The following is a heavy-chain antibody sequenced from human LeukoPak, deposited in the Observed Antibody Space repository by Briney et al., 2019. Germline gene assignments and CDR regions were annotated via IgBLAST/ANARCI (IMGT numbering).Heavy chain of an antibody. J-gene: IGHJ3*02. Sequence: SETLSLTCTVSGYSISSGYYWGWIRQPAGKGLEWIGRIYTSGSTNYNPSLKSRVTISVDTSKNQFSLKLRSVTAADTAVYYCARDRHLYCSGGSCYSGGAFDIWGQGTMVPVSS. CDR3: ARDRHLYCSGGSCYSGGAFDI. CDR1: GYSISSGYY. CDR2: IYTSGST. D-gene: IGHD2-15*01. V-gene: IGHV4-61*02.